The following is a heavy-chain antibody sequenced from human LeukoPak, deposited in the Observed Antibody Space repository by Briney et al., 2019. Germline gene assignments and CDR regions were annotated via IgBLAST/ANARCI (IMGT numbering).Heavy chain of an antibody. CDR3: AGGLESFPLYGMDV. CDR2: ISSGGSTT. D-gene: IGHD3-3*01. Sequence: PGGSLRLSCAASGFTFSSYWMQWVRQAPGKGLVWVSRISSGGSTTSYVDSVKGRFTISRDNAKNTLYLQMNNLRAEDTAMYYCAGGLESFPLYGMDVWGQGTTVTVSS. V-gene: IGHV3-74*01. CDR1: GFTFSSYW. J-gene: IGHJ6*02.